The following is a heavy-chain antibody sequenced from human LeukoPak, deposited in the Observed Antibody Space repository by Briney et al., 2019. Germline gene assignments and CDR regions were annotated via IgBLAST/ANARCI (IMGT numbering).Heavy chain of an antibody. D-gene: IGHD3-10*01. CDR3: AGESLWFGY. Sequence: SETLSLTCTVSGGSISSSSYYWGWIRQPPGKGLEWIGSIYYSGSTYYNPSLKSRVTISVDTSKNQFSLKLSSVTAADTAVYYCAGESLWFGYWGQGTLVTVSS. J-gene: IGHJ4*02. CDR1: GGSISSSSYY. V-gene: IGHV4-39*07. CDR2: IYYSGST.